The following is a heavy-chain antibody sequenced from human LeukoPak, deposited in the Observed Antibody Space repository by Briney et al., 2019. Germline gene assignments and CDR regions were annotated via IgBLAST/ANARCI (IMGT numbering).Heavy chain of an antibody. D-gene: IGHD3-10*01. CDR2: ISGSGGST. CDR3: ASYYGSGIYLPYFDY. CDR1: GFTFSSYA. J-gene: IGHJ4*02. Sequence: SGGSLRLSCAASGFTFSSYAMSWVRQAPGKGLEWVSAISGSGGSTDYADSVKGRFTISRDNSKNTLYLQMNSLRDEDTAVYFCASYYGSGIYLPYFDYWGQGTLVTVSS. V-gene: IGHV3-23*01.